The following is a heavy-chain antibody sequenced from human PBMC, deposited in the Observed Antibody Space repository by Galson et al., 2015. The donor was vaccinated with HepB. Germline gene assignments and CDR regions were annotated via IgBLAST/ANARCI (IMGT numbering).Heavy chain of an antibody. CDR2: ISGSGGST. CDR3: AKDPDIVVVTAYPRDY. J-gene: IGHJ4*02. Sequence: SLRLSCAASGFTFSSYAMSWVRQAPGKGLEWVSAISGSGGSTYYADSVKGRFTISRDNSKNTLYLQMNSLRAEDTAVYYCAKDPDIVVVTAYPRDYWGQGTLVTVSS. V-gene: IGHV3-23*01. D-gene: IGHD2-21*02. CDR1: GFTFSSYA.